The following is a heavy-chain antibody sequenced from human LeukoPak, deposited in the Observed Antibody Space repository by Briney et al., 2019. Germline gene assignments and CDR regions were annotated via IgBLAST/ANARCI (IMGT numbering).Heavy chain of an antibody. D-gene: IGHD3-10*01. CDR2: ISPSGST. Sequence: KSSETLSLTCAVYGGSFSDYYWSWIRQPPGKGLEWIGEISPSGSTNYKTSLKSRVTISVDTSKNQSSLRLSAVTAADTAVYHCARGGIMVRQSINFLFFYGMDVWGHGTTVTVSS. V-gene: IGHV4-34*01. CDR3: ARGGIMVRQSINFLFFYGMDV. J-gene: IGHJ6*02. CDR1: GGSFSDYY.